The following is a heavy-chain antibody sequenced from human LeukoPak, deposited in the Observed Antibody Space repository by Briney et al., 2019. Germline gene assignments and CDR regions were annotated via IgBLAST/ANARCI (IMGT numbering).Heavy chain of an antibody. CDR2: IKQDGSEK. CDR1: GFTFSSYW. J-gene: IGHJ4*02. D-gene: IGHD3-22*01. V-gene: IGHV3-7*01. CDR3: VRDRGWLSSPGYFDY. Sequence: GGSLRLSCAASGFTFSSYWMSWVRQAPGKGLEWVANIKQDGSEKYYVDSVKGRFTISRDNAKNSLYLQMNSLRAEDTAVYYCVRDRGWLSSPGYFDYWGRGTLVTVSS.